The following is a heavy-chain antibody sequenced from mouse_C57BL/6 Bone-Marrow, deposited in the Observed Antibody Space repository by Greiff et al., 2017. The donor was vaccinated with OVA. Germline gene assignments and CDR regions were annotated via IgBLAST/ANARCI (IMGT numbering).Heavy chain of an antibody. V-gene: IGHV1-50*01. D-gene: IGHD1-1*01. J-gene: IGHJ3*01. CDR3: AREVLLGAWFAY. CDR2: IDPSDSYT. CDR1: GYTFTSYW. Sequence: QVQLQQPGAELVKPGASVKLSCKASGYTFTSYWMQWVKQRPGQGLEWIGEIDPSDSYTNYNQKFKGKATLTVDTSSSTAYMQLSSLTSEDSAVYYCAREVLLGAWFAYWGQGTLVTVSA.